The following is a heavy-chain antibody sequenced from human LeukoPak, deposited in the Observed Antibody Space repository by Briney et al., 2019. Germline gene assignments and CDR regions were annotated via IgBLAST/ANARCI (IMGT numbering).Heavy chain of an antibody. D-gene: IGHD6-25*01. CDR2: ISHSGST. CDR1: GYSISSGYY. V-gene: IGHV4-38-2*02. CDR3: ARGAAPLH. J-gene: IGHJ4*02. Sequence: SETLSLTCTVSGYSISSGYYWGWIRQPPGKGLEWIGEISHSGSTKYNPSLKSRVTISIDTSKNQLSLKLSSVTAADTAVYYCARGAAPLHWGQGTLVIVSS.